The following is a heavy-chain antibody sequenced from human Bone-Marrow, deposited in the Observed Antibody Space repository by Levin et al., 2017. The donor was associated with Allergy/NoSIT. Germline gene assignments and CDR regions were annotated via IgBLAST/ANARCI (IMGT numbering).Heavy chain of an antibody. J-gene: IGHJ4*02. CDR1: GFTFSSYW. V-gene: IGHV3-74*01. D-gene: IGHD3-16*01. CDR3: ARGHSLAD. CDR2: INSDGTST. Sequence: GESLKISCAASGFTFSSYWMHWVRQAPGKGLMWVSRINSDGTSTSYADSVKGRFTISRDNAKNTLYLQVNSLRAEDTAVYYCARGHSLADWGQGTLVTVSS.